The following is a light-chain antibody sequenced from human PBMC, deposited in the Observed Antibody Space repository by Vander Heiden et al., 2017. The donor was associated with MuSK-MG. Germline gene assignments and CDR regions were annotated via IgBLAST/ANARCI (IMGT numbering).Light chain of an antibody. Sequence: DIQMTQSPATLSPAVGARVTITCRASQSISSWLAWYQQNPGKATELLIYRASSLERGVPSRFSASGSGTGFTLTRSSLHLDDFATYSCPHYKRYEESTFGQETKQE. V-gene: IGKV1-5*03. CDR1: QSISSW. CDR2: RAS. J-gene: IGKJ2*01. CDR3: PHYKRYEEST.